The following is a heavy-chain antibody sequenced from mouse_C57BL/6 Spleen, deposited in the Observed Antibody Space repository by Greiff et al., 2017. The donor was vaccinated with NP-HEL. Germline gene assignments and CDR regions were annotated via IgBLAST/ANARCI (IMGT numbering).Heavy chain of an antibody. CDR2: IHPNSGST. CDR1: GYTFTSYW. Sequence: VQLQQPGAELVKPGASVKLSCKASGYTFTSYWMHWVKQRPGQGLEWIGMIHPNSGSTNYNEKFKGKATFTADTSSNTAYMQLSSLTTEDSAIYYCAKSYYAMDYWGQGTSVTVSS. J-gene: IGHJ4*01. V-gene: IGHV1-64*01. CDR3: AKSYYAMDY.